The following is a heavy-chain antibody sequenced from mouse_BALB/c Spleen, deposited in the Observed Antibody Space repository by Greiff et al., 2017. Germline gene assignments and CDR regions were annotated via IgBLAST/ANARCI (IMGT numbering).Heavy chain of an antibody. J-gene: IGHJ3*01. CDR1: GYTFTDYN. CDR3: ARGEVLLRFAY. V-gene: IGHV1-18*01. Sequence: EVKLVESGPELVKPGASVKIPCKASGYTFTDYNMDWVKQSHGKSLEWIGDINPNNGGTIYNQKFKGKATLTVDKSSSTAYMELRSLTSEDTAVYYCARGEVLLRFAYWGQGTLVTVSA. CDR2: INPNNGGT. D-gene: IGHD1-1*01.